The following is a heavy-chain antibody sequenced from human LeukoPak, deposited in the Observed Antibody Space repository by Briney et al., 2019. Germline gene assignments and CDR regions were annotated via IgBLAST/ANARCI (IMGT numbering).Heavy chain of an antibody. V-gene: IGHV1-69*13. Sequence: SVKVSCKASGGTFSSYAISWVRQAPGQGLEWMGGIIPIFGTANYAQKFQGRVTITADESTSTAYMELSSLRSEDTAVYYCARDLSGYYGSGSYRAFDIWGRGTMVTVSS. J-gene: IGHJ3*02. CDR1: GGTFSSYA. CDR2: IIPIFGTA. CDR3: ARDLSGYYGSGSYRAFDI. D-gene: IGHD3-10*01.